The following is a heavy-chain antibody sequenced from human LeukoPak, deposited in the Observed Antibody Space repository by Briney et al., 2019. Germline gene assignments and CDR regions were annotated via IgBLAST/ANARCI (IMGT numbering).Heavy chain of an antibody. Sequence: SETLSLTCTVSGGSISSYYWSWIRQPAGKGLEWIGRIYTSGSTNYNPSLKSRVTMSVDTSKNQFSLKLCSVTAADTAVYYCARSPIAAAGPEGAFDIWGQGTMVTVSS. V-gene: IGHV4-4*07. CDR1: GGSISSYY. CDR3: ARSPIAAAGPEGAFDI. CDR2: IYTSGST. D-gene: IGHD6-13*01. J-gene: IGHJ3*02.